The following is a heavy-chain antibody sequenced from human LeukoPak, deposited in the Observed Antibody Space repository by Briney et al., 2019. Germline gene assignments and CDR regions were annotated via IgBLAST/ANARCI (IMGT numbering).Heavy chain of an antibody. CDR1: GFTFSSYG. J-gene: IGHJ4*02. D-gene: IGHD5-18*01. Sequence: GRSLRLPCAASGFTFSSYGMHWVRQAPGKGLEWVAVIWYDGSNKYYADSVKGRFTISRDNSKNTLYLQMNSLRAEDTAVYYCASGGYTAMVPLDYWGQGTLVTVSS. V-gene: IGHV3-33*01. CDR3: ASGGYTAMVPLDY. CDR2: IWYDGSNK.